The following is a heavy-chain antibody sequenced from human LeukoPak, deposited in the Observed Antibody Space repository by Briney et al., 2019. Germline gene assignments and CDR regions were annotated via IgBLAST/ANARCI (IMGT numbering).Heavy chain of an antibody. J-gene: IGHJ3*02. Sequence: GGSLRLSCAASGFTFSSYGMHWVRQAPGKGLEWVAFIRYDGSNKNYADSVKGRFTISRDYSKNTLYLQMNSLRAEDTAVYYCASLYNWNDDAFDIWGQGTMVTVSS. D-gene: IGHD1-20*01. CDR2: IRYDGSNK. CDR1: GFTFSSYG. V-gene: IGHV3-30*02. CDR3: ASLYNWNDDAFDI.